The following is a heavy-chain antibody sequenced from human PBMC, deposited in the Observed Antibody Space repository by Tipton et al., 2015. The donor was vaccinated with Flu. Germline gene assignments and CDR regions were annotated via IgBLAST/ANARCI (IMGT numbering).Heavy chain of an antibody. V-gene: IGHV4-59*08. CDR3: SRSTYYYGSGSSDY. Sequence: TLSLTCTVSGGSIGSYYWNWIRQPPGKGLEWIGSISHSGSTYYKPSLKSRVTISLDTFQNQFSLKLNSVTAADTAVYYCSRSTYYYGSGSSDYWGQGTLVTVSS. D-gene: IGHD3-10*01. CDR1: GGSIGSYY. CDR2: ISHSGST. J-gene: IGHJ4*02.